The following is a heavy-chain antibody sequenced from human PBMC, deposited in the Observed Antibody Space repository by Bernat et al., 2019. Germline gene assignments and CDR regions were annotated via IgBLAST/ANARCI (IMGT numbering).Heavy chain of an antibody. J-gene: IGHJ5*02. Sequence: QVQLVQSGAEVKKPGASVKVSCKASGGTFSSYAISWVRQAPGQGLEWMGGIIPIFGTANYAQKFQGRVTITADKSTSTAYMELSSLRSEDTAVYYCARYHELIYGDYSGFWFDPWGQGTLVTVSS. D-gene: IGHD4-17*01. CDR2: IIPIFGTA. V-gene: IGHV1-69*06. CDR1: GGTFSSYA. CDR3: ARYHELIYGDYSGFWFDP.